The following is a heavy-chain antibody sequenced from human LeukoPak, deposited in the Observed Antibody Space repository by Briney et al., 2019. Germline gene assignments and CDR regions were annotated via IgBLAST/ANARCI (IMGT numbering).Heavy chain of an antibody. J-gene: IGHJ4*02. CDR1: GFTFSTFS. CDR2: ISDSGGIT. CDR3: ARALLMVRGVIGY. V-gene: IGHV3-23*01. Sequence: GGSLRLSCAASGFTFSTFSMSWVRQASGKGLEWVSTISDSGGITDYADSVKGRFTVSRDNAKNSLYLQMNSLRAEDTAVYYCARALLMVRGVIGYWGQGTLVTVSS. D-gene: IGHD3-10*01.